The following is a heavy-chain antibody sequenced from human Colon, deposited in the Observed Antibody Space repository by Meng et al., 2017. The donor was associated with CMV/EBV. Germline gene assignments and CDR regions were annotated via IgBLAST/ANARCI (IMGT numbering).Heavy chain of an antibody. Sequence: VHCGESGGDLVKPGGSLSLSCAASGFTFSDDYMHWVRQAPGKGLEWISYVSRDSAIYTKYADSVRGRFTVSRDNAKNSLYLQMNNLRAEDTAVYYCTREGGAKRFDSWGQGTLVTVSS. CDR2: VSRDSAI. D-gene: IGHD3-16*01. J-gene: IGHJ4*02. V-gene: IGHV3-11*06. CDR1: GFTFSDDY. CDR3: TREGGAKRFDS.